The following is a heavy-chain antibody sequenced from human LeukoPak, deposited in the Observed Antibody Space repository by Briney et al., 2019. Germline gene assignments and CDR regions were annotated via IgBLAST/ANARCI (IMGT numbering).Heavy chain of an antibody. Sequence: SVTVSCKASGGTFSSYAISWVRQAPGQGLEWMGGIIPIFGTANYAQKFQGRVTITADESTSTAYMELSSLRSEDTAVYYCASRAPSMVRGRNAFDIWGQGTMVTVSS. CDR2: IIPIFGTA. D-gene: IGHD3-10*01. CDR3: ASRAPSMVRGRNAFDI. J-gene: IGHJ3*02. CDR1: GGTFSSYA. V-gene: IGHV1-69*13.